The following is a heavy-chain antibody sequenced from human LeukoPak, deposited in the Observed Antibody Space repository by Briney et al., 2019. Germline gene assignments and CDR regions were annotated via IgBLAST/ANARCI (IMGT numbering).Heavy chain of an antibody. CDR1: GFTVSSNY. Sequence: GGSLRLTCAASGFTVSSNYMSWVRQAPGKGLEWVSVIYSGGSTYYADSVKGRFTISRDNSKNTLYLQMNSLRAEDTAVYYCAGGSSGYSLIAFDIWGQGTMVTVSS. CDR2: IYSGGST. J-gene: IGHJ3*02. D-gene: IGHD3-3*01. CDR3: AGGSSGYSLIAFDI. V-gene: IGHV3-66*01.